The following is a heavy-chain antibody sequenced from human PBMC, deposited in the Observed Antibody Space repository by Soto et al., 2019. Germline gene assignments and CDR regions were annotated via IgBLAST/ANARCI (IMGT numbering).Heavy chain of an antibody. CDR3: ASDVRYTSSPHRWFDP. D-gene: IGHD6-6*01. CDR1: GFNFISYG. Sequence: ASVKVSCKASGFNFISYGINWVRQAPGHGLEWMGWISGYNGKTVYANSVHDRVTMTKDATTGTAYMELRGLRSADTAIYYCASDVRYTSSPHRWFDPRGQGTLVIVSS. V-gene: IGHV1-18*04. J-gene: IGHJ5*02. CDR2: ISGYNGKT.